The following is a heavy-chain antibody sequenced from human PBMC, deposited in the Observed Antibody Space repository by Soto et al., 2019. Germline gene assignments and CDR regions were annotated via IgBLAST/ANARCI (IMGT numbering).Heavy chain of an antibody. CDR3: ARVLSPTDFWSGPLYYYYGMDV. Sequence: GGSLRLSCAASGFTFSSYGMHWVRQAPGKGLEWVAVIWYDGSNKYYADSVKGRFTISRDNSKNTLYLQMNSLRAEDTAVYYCARVLSPTDFWSGPLYYYYGMDVWGQGTTVTVSS. V-gene: IGHV3-33*01. J-gene: IGHJ6*02. D-gene: IGHD3-3*01. CDR1: GFTFSSYG. CDR2: IWYDGSNK.